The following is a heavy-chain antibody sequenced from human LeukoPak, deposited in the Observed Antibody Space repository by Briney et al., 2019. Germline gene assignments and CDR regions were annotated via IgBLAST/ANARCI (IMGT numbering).Heavy chain of an antibody. CDR2: ISSNGGST. CDR3: VKETVSGTIVSY. Sequence: GGSLRLSCSASGFTFSSYTMHWVRQAPGKGLEYVSAISSNGGSTYYADSVKGRFTISRDNSKNTLFLQMSSLRADDTAVYYCVKETVSGTIVSYWGQGTLVTVSS. D-gene: IGHD4/OR15-4a*01. V-gene: IGHV3-64D*09. J-gene: IGHJ4*02. CDR1: GFTFSSYT.